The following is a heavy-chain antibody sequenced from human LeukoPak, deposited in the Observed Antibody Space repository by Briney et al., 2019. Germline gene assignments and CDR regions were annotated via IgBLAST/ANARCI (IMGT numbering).Heavy chain of an antibody. D-gene: IGHD6-19*01. J-gene: IGHJ4*02. CDR2: ISGSGGST. Sequence: GGSLRLSCAASGFTFSSYAMSWVRQAPGKELERVSAISGSGGSTYYADSVKGRFTISRDNSKNTLYLQMNSLRAEDTAIYYCAKKVSISSGWYLDYWGQGTLVTVSS. CDR1: GFTFSSYA. V-gene: IGHV3-23*01. CDR3: AKKVSISSGWYLDY.